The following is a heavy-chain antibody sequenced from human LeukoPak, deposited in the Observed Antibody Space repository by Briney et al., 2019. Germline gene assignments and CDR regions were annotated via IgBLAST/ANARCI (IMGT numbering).Heavy chain of an antibody. CDR2: IYTSGST. D-gene: IGHD2-2*01. V-gene: IGHV4-4*07. CDR1: GGSISSYY. Sequence: SETLSLTCTVSGGSISSYYWSWIRQPAGKGLEWIGRIYTSGSTNYNPSLKSRVTMSVDTSKNQFSLKLSSVTAADTAVYYCARDTKYQLLLGYNWFDPWGQGTLVTVSS. CDR3: ARDTKYQLLLGYNWFDP. J-gene: IGHJ5*02.